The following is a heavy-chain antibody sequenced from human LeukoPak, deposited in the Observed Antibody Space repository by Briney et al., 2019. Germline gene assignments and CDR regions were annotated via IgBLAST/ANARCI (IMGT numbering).Heavy chain of an antibody. V-gene: IGHV3-23*01. D-gene: IGHD6-19*01. Sequence: GCLRLSCAASGFTFSSYAMSWVRQAPGGGLVWVSAISGSGGSTYYADSVKGRFTISRDNSKNTLYLQMNSLRAEDTAVYYCAKVLRAGIAVADDAFDIWGQGTMVTVSS. CDR3: AKVLRAGIAVADDAFDI. CDR1: GFTFSSYA. J-gene: IGHJ3*02. CDR2: ISGSGGST.